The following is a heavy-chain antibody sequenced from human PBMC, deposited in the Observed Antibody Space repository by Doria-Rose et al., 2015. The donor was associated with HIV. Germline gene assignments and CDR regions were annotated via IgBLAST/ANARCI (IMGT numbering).Heavy chain of an antibody. J-gene: IGHJ4*02. D-gene: IGHD6-13*01. CDR1: GVSLSSPGMG. CDR2: ICRYDER. V-gene: IGHV2-26*01. CDR3: ARIKSSRWYHKYYFDF. Sequence: SGPVLVKPTETLTLTCTVSGVSLSSPGMGVSWIRQPPGKALEWLANICRYDERSYKTSLNSRLTISRGTSKSQVVLTMTDMDPVDTAAYYCARIKSSRWYHKYYFDFWGQGTLVIVSA.